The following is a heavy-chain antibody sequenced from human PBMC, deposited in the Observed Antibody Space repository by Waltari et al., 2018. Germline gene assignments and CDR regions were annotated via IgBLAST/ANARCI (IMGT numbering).Heavy chain of an antibody. CDR3: ARGSVDKYYHGNWFDP. V-gene: IGHV4-4*07. D-gene: IGHD3-10*01. Sequence: QVQLQESGPGLVKPSETLSLTCTVSGGSISSYYGSWIRQPAGKGLEWIGRIYTSGSTNYNPSLKSRVTMSVDTSKNQFSLKLSSVTAADTAVYYCARGSVDKYYHGNWFDPWGQGTLVTVSS. CDR2: IYTSGST. J-gene: IGHJ5*02. CDR1: GGSISSYY.